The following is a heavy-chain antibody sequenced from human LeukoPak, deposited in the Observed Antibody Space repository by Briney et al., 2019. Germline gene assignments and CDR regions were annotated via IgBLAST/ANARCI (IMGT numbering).Heavy chain of an antibody. CDR3: AKAGLEWLLYRFDY. CDR2: IRYDGSNK. Sequence: GGSLRLSCAASGFTFSSYGMHWVRQAPGKGLEWVAFIRYDGSNKYYADSVKGRFTISRDNSKNTLYLQMNSLRAEDTAVYYCAKAGLEWLLYRFDYWGQGTLVTVSS. CDR1: GFTFSSYG. D-gene: IGHD3-3*01. J-gene: IGHJ4*02. V-gene: IGHV3-30*02.